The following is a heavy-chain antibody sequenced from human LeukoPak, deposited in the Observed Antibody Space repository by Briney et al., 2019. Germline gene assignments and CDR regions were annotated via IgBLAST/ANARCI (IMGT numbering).Heavy chain of an antibody. J-gene: IGHJ4*02. Sequence: GGSLRLSCAASGFTFSSYAMSWVRQAPGKGLEWVSAISGSGGSTYYADSVKGRFTISRDNSKNTLYLQMNSLRAEDTAVYYCANRNAPGIVGYWGQGTLVTVSS. CDR1: GFTFSSYA. CDR3: ANRNAPGIVGY. D-gene: IGHD1-26*01. CDR2: ISGSGGST. V-gene: IGHV3-23*01.